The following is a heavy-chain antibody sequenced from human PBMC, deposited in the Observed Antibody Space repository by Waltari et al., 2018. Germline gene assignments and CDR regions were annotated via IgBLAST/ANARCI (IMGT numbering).Heavy chain of an antibody. D-gene: IGHD3-3*01. Sequence: QLQLQESGPGLVKPSETLSLTCTVSGGSISSSSYYWGWIRQPPGKGLGWIGSIYYSGSTYYNPSLKSRVTISVDTSKNQFSLKLSSVTAADTAVYYCARQSENYDFWSGYYTGSYMDVWGKGTTVTVSS. J-gene: IGHJ6*03. CDR2: IYYSGST. CDR3: ARQSENYDFWSGYYTGSYMDV. CDR1: GGSISSSSYY. V-gene: IGHV4-39*01.